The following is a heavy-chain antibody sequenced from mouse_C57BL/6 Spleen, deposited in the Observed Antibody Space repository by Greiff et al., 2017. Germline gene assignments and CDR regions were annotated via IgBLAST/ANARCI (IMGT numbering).Heavy chain of an antibody. CDR1: GYTFTSYW. Sequence: QVQLQQPGAELVLPGASVKLSCKASGYTFTSYWMHWVKQRPGHGLEWIGEIDPSDSYTNYNQKFKGKSTLTVDKSSSTAYMQLSSLTSEDSAVYYCARGAYYSPFAYWGQGTLVTVSA. J-gene: IGHJ3*01. CDR2: IDPSDSYT. CDR3: ARGAYYSPFAY. V-gene: IGHV1-69*01. D-gene: IGHD2-12*01.